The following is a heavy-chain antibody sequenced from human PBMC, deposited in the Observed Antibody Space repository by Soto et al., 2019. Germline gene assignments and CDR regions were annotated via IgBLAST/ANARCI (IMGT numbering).Heavy chain of an antibody. CDR3: AIGVVVITGGSNS. Sequence: EVQLVESGGGLVQPGGSLRLSCAASGFTVSSNYMSWVRQAPGKGLEWVSVIYSGGSTYYADSVKGRFTSSRDDSKNTLYLQMHSLRAEDTAVYYCAIGVVVITGGSNSWGQGTLVTVSS. D-gene: IGHD3-22*01. V-gene: IGHV3-66*01. J-gene: IGHJ4*02. CDR1: GFTVSSNY. CDR2: IYSGGST.